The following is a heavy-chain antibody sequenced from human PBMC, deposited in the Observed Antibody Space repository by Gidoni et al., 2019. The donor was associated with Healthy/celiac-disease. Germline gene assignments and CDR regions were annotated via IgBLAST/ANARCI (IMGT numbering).Heavy chain of an antibody. Sequence: QVQLVQSGAEVKKPGSSVKVSCKASGGTFSSYAIIWVRQAPGQGLEWMGGIIPIFGTANYAQKFQGRVTITADESTSTAYMELSSLRSEDTAVYYCASAYCGGDCYRGYYYYGMDVWGQGTTVTVSS. D-gene: IGHD2-21*02. V-gene: IGHV1-69*01. CDR3: ASAYCGGDCYRGYYYYGMDV. CDR2: IIPIFGTA. CDR1: GGTFSSYA. J-gene: IGHJ6*02.